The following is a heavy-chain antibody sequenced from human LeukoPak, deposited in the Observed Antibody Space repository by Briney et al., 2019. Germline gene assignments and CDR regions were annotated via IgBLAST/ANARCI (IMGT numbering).Heavy chain of an antibody. CDR1: GGSISSGSYY. V-gene: IGHV4-61*02. CDR2: IYTSGST. Sequence: PSETLSLTCTVSGGSISSGSYYWSWIRQPAGKGLEWIGRIYTSGSTNYNPSLKSRVTISVDTSKNQFSLKLSSVTAADTAVYYCARTYYDISTGYYPLDYWGQGTLVTVSS. D-gene: IGHD3-9*01. CDR3: ARTYYDISTGYYPLDY. J-gene: IGHJ4*02.